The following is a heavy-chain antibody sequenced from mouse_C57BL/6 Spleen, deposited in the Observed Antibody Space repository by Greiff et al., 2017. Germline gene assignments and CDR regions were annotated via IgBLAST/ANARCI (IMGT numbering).Heavy chain of an antibody. Sequence: QVQLKESGAELMKPGASVKLSCEATGYTFTGYWIDWVQQRPGHGLEWIGEIFPGSGSTNYNEKFKGKATFTADTSSNTAYMQRSSLTTEDSAINYGPRRDYLDYWGQGTTLTVSS. J-gene: IGHJ2*01. CDR2: IFPGSGST. CDR3: PRRDYLDY. V-gene: IGHV1-9*01. CDR1: GYTFTGYW.